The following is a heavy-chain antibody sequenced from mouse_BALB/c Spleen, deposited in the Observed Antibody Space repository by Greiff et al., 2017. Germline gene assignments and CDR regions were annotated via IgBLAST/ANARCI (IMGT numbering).Heavy chain of an antibody. CDR1: GFTFSSFG. J-gene: IGHJ3*01. V-gene: IGHV5-17*02. D-gene: IGHD1-1*02. CDR3: ARSGGYGPAWFAY. Sequence: EVQGVESGGGLVQPGGSRKLSCAASGFTFSSFGMHWVRQAPEKGLEWVAYISSGSSTIYYADTVKGRFTISRDNPKNTLFLQMTSLRSEDTAMYYCARSGGYGPAWFAYWGQGTLVTVAA. CDR2: ISSGSSTI.